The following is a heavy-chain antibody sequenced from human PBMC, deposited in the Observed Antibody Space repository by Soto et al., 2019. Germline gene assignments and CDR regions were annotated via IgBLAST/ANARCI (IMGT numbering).Heavy chain of an antibody. J-gene: IGHJ5*02. Sequence: QVQLQESGPGLEKPSGTLSLTCAVSGGSISNNRWWTWVRQAPGKGLEWIGEIHDRGSTNYNLSLKSRATVSIDRSKNQFSLEMRAVTASHPAVYYFAGQCAAGYGAFDPWGQGTLVTVSS. D-gene: IGHD3-9*01. CDR3: AGQCAAGYGAFDP. CDR2: IHDRGST. CDR1: GGSISNNRW. V-gene: IGHV4-4*02.